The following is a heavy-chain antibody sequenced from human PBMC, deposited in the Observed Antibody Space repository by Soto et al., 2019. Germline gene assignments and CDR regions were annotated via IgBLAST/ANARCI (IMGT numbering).Heavy chain of an antibody. V-gene: IGHV3-21*01. D-gene: IGHD1-20*01. CDR1: GFTFSTYS. CDR2: ISSSSGYI. J-gene: IGHJ2*01. CDR3: ARGGITPPDWYFDL. Sequence: EVQLVESGGGLVKPGGSLRLSCAASGFTFSTYSMNWVRQAPGKGLEWVSSISSSSGYIYYADSVKGRFTISRDSAKNSLFLQMNSRRAGDTAVYYCARGGITPPDWYFDLWGRGTLVTVSA.